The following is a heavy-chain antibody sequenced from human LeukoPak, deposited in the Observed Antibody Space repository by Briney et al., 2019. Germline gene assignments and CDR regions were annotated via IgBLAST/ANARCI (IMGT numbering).Heavy chain of an antibody. CDR2: ISGSNGYT. CDR1: GFTFSDYY. D-gene: IGHD4/OR15-4a*01. V-gene: IGHV3-11*03. Sequence: PGGSLRLSCAASGFTFSDYYMSWIRQAPGKGLERVSYISGSNGYTNYADSVKGRFTISRDNAKNSLDLQMNSLRADDTAVYYCAAFYYSAFFDYWGLGTLVTVSS. CDR3: AAFYYSAFFDY. J-gene: IGHJ4*02.